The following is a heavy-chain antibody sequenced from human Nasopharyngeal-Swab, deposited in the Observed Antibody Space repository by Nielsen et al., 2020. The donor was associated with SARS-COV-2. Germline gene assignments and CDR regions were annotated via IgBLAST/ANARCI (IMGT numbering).Heavy chain of an antibody. J-gene: IGHJ4*02. D-gene: IGHD4-17*01. CDR2: IYYSGST. CDR3: AREAHDYGDYGRFYLDY. CDR1: GGSISSGDYY. Sequence: SETLSLTCTVSGGSISSGDYYWSWIRQPTGKGLEWIGYIYYSGSTYYNPSLKSRVTISVDTSKNQFSLKLSSVTAADTAVYYCAREAHDYGDYGRFYLDYWGQGTLVTVSS. V-gene: IGHV4-30-4*01.